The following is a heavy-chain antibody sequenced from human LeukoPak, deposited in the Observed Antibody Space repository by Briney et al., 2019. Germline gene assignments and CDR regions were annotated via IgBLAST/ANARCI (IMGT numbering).Heavy chain of an antibody. CDR1: GYTFTSYG. CDR2: ISAYNGHT. J-gene: IGHJ3*02. CDR3: ARAGANWGSRAAFDI. V-gene: IGHV1-18*01. D-gene: IGHD7-27*01. Sequence: ASVKVSCKASGYTFTSYGLTWVRQAPGQGLEWMGWISAYNGHTKYPQKLQGRVTMTTDTSTSTAYMELRSLRSDDTAVYYCARAGANWGSRAAFDIWGQGTMVTVSS.